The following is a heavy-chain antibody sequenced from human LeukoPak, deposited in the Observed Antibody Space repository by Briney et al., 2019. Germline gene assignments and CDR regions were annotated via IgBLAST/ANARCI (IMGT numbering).Heavy chain of an antibody. CDR2: IWYDGSNK. Sequence: GGSLRLSCAASGFTFSSYGMHWVSQAPGKGLEWVAVIWYDGSNKYYADSVKGRFTISRDNSKNTLYLQMNSLRAEDTAVYYCARGPAWFGELGYGMDVWGQGTTVTVSS. CDR3: ARGPAWFGELGYGMDV. J-gene: IGHJ6*02. CDR1: GFTFSSYG. V-gene: IGHV3-33*01. D-gene: IGHD3-10*01.